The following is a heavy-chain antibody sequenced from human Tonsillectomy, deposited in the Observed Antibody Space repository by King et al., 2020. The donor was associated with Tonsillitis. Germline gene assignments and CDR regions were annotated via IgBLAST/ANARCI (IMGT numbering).Heavy chain of an antibody. D-gene: IGHD2-21*02. CDR2: ISGSGGTP. V-gene: IGHV3-23*04. Sequence: EVQLVESGGVLVQTGGSLRLSCAASGFTFSSYAMSWVRQAPGKGLEWVSAISGSGGTPYYADSVKDRFTISRDNSKNTLYLQMNSLRAEDTAVYYCAKDLVVVTAIPGNYFDYWGQGTLVTVSS. CDR1: GFTFSSYA. CDR3: AKDLVVVTAIPGNYFDY. J-gene: IGHJ4*02.